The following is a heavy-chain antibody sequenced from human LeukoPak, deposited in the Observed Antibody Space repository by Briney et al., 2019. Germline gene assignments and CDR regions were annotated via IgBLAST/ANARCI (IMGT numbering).Heavy chain of an antibody. CDR1: GFTFSDSY. J-gene: IGHJ5*01. CDR2: ISSSGHTI. V-gene: IGHV3-11*01. Sequence: PGGSPRLSCAASGFTFSDSYMSWIRQAPGEGLDWLACISSSGHTIYYAESVRGRFTISRDNAKNSLYLQLNSLRPEDTAVYYCAQTGRNNYFDSWGQGTLVTVS. CDR3: AQTGRNNYFDS.